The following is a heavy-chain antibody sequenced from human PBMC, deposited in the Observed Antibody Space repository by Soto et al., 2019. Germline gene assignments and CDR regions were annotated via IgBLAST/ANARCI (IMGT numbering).Heavy chain of an antibody. J-gene: IGHJ6*02. CDR1: GFTFSNHC. CDR3: ARGGSDIVATISYYYYGMDV. D-gene: IGHD5-12*01. Sequence: GRSLRLSCAASGFTFSNHCMHRILQAQGKGLVWVSRINSDGSSTSYADSVKGRFTISRDNAKNTLYLQMNSLRAEDTAVYYCARGGSDIVATISYYYYGMDVWGQGTTVTVSS. CDR2: INSDGSST. V-gene: IGHV3-74*01.